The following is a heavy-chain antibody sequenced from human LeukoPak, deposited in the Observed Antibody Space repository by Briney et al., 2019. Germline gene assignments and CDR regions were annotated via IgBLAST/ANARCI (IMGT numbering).Heavy chain of an antibody. V-gene: IGHV3-74*01. CDR3: ARDIVGATFYYYYGMDV. CDR1: GFTFSSYW. CDR2: INSDGSST. D-gene: IGHD1-26*01. Sequence: GGSLRLSCAASGFTFSSYWMHWVRQAPGKGLVWVSRINSDGSSTSYADSVKGRFTISRDSAKNTLYLQMNSLRAEDAAVYYCARDIVGATFYYYYGMDVWGQGTTVIVSS. J-gene: IGHJ6*02.